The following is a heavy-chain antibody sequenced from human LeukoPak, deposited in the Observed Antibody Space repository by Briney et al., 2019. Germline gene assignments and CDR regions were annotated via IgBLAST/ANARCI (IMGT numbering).Heavy chain of an antibody. CDR1: GFTFTSYA. CDR2: ISGSGGGT. V-gene: IGHV3-23*01. D-gene: IGHD6-19*01. Sequence: PGGSLRLSCAASGFTFTSYAMSWVRQAPGKGLDWVSTISGSGGGTYYADSVKGRFTISRDNSKNTLFLRMNSLRPEDTAIYYCAKDSALGIYSSGWYPFDYWGQGTLVTVSS. J-gene: IGHJ4*02. CDR3: AKDSALGIYSSGWYPFDY.